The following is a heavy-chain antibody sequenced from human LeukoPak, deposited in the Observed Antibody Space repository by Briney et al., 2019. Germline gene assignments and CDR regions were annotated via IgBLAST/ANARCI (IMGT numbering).Heavy chain of an antibody. J-gene: IGHJ4*02. CDR3: AREGYYDSSGYSIRFSY. D-gene: IGHD3-22*01. CDR2: INSDGRTT. V-gene: IGHV3-74*01. Sequence: GGSLRLSCEASEFTFSSYWLHWVRQAPGKGLVWVSRINSDGRTTIYADSVKGRFTISRDNAKNTSYLQMNSLRAEDTAVYYCAREGYYDSSGYSIRFSYWGQGTLVTVSS. CDR1: EFTFSSYW.